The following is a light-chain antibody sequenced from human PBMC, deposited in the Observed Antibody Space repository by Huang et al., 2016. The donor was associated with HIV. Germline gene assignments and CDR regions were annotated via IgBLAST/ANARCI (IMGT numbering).Light chain of an antibody. CDR3: QHYNNWPYT. CDR2: GAS. Sequence: EIVMTQSPATLSVSPGERATLSCRASQSVSSNLAWYQQKRGQAPRLLIDGASTRATGIPARFSGSGSETEFTLTISSLQSEDFAVYYCQHYNNWPYTFGQGTKLEIK. CDR1: QSVSSN. J-gene: IGKJ2*01. V-gene: IGKV3-15*01.